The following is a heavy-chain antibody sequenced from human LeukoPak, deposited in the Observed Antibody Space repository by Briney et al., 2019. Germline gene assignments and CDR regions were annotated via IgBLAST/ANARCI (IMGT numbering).Heavy chain of an antibody. Sequence: PGGSLRLSCAASGFTFSSYAMSWVRQAPGKGLEWVSAISGSGGSIYYADSVKGRFTISRDNAKNSLYLQMNSLRAEDTAVYYCARESSLSEIDYWGQGTLVTVSS. V-gene: IGHV3-23*01. CDR1: GFTFSSYA. D-gene: IGHD6-6*01. J-gene: IGHJ4*02. CDR2: ISGSGGSI. CDR3: ARESSLSEIDY.